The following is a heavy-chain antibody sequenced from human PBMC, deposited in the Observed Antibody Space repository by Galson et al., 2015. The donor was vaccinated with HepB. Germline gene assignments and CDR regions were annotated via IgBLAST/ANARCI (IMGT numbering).Heavy chain of an antibody. J-gene: IGHJ3*02. V-gene: IGHV5-51*03. Sequence: QSGAEVKKPGESLKISCKGSGYSFTSYWIGWVRQMPGKGLEWMGIIYPGDSDTRYSPSFQGQVTISADKSISTAYLQWSSLKASDTAMYYCARRPRGYRRGGGVFDIWGQGTMVTVSS. D-gene: IGHD5-18*01. CDR3: ARRPRGYRRGGGVFDI. CDR1: GYSFTSYW. CDR2: IYPGDSDT.